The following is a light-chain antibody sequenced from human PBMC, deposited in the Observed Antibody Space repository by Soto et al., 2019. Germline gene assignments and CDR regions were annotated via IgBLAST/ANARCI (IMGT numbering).Light chain of an antibody. V-gene: IGKV4-1*01. J-gene: IGKJ4*01. CDR2: WAS. CDR3: LQYYITPLT. Sequence: DIVMTQSPDSLAMSLGERATINCKSSQSVLYSSNNKNYLAWYQQKPGQPPKLLIYWASTRESGVPDRFSGSGSGTDFPLTISSLQAEDVAVYYCLQYYITPLTFGGGTKVEVK. CDR1: QSVLYSSNNKNY.